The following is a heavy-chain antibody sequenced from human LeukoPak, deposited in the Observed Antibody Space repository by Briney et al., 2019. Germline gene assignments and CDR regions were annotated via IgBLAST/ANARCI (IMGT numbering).Heavy chain of an antibody. D-gene: IGHD3-22*01. Sequence: TPSETLSLTCAVYGGSFSGYYWSWIRQPPGKGLEWIGEINHSGSTNYNPSLKSRVTISVDTSKNQFSLKLSSVTAADTAVYSCAFGYDSSGYLIYWGQGTLVTVSS. J-gene: IGHJ4*02. CDR1: GGSFSGYY. CDR3: AFGYDSSGYLIY. V-gene: IGHV4-34*01. CDR2: INHSGST.